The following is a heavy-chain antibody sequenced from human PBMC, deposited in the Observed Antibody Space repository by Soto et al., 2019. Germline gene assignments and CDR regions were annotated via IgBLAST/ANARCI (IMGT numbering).Heavy chain of an antibody. CDR1: GDTFTRYH. D-gene: IGHD3-10*01. V-gene: IGHV1-3*01. Sequence: VASATIPCKASGDTFTRYHIHWVRQSPGQRLEWMGWINAGNGNTKYSQKFQGRVTITRDTSASTAYMELGSLRSEDTSIYYCARDRNYGSVFDSWGQGALVTVSS. CDR3: ARDRNYGSVFDS. CDR2: INAGNGNT. J-gene: IGHJ4*02.